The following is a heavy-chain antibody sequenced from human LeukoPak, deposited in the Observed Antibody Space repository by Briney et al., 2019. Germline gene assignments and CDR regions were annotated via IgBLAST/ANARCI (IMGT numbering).Heavy chain of an antibody. D-gene: IGHD1-26*01. CDR3: ARESGSYPTHAFDI. CDR1: GGSISSYY. J-gene: IGHJ3*02. CDR2: IYYSGST. V-gene: IGHV4-59*01. Sequence: PSETLTLTCTASGGSISSYYWSWIRQPPGKGLEWMGFIYYSGSTNYNPSLKSRVTISVDTSKNQFSLKLSSVTAADTAVYYCARESGSYPTHAFDIWGQGTMVTVSS.